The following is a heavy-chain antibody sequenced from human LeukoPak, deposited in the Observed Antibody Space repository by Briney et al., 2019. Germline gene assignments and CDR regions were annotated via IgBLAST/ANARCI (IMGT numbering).Heavy chain of an antibody. J-gene: IGHJ6*02. CDR2: IIGSRNST. D-gene: IGHD1-26*01. CDR3: ASQVRAGGGMDV. Sequence: GGSLRLSFAVSGFTLTSYNMYWVRQAPGKGLEWVSYIIGSRNSTYYADSVKGQFTISRDSAKNSLYLRLNSLRDEDTAVYYCASQVRAGGGMDVWGQGNTVTVSS. CDR1: GFTLTSYN. V-gene: IGHV3-48*02.